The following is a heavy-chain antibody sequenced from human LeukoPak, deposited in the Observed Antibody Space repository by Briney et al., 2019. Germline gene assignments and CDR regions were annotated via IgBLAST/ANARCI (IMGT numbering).Heavy chain of an antibody. CDR1: GYSFTTYW. CDR2: IYPGDSDI. V-gene: IGHV5-51*03. CDR3: ARVAVAGPVEFDY. Sequence: GESLKISCKGSGYSFTTYWIGWVRRMPGKGLEWMGIIYPGDSDIRYSPSFQGQVTISADKSMSTAYLQWSSLKASDTAMYYCARVAVAGPVEFDYWGQGTLVTVSS. J-gene: IGHJ4*02. D-gene: IGHD6-19*01.